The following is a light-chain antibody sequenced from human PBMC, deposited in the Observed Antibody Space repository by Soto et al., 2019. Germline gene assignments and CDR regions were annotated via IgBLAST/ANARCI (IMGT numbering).Light chain of an antibody. CDR3: QSYDSSLSGYG. CDR1: SSNIGAGYD. V-gene: IGLV1-40*01. J-gene: IGLJ1*01. CDR2: GNS. Sequence: QSVLTQPPSVSGAPGQRVTISCTGSSSNIGAGYDVHWYQQLPGTAPKLLIYGNSNRPSGVPDRFSGSKSGTSASLAITGLQAEDEAYYYCQSYDSSLSGYGFGTGIKVTVL.